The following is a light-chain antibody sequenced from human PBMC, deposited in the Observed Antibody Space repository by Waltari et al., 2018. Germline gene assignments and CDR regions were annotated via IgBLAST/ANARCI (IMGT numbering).Light chain of an antibody. J-gene: IGLJ2*01. V-gene: IGLV2-14*01. CDR1: TSDVGGYNY. CDR2: DGT. Sequence: QSVLTQPASVSGSPGQSLTISYHGTTSDVGGYNYVSRYQQYPGKAPRLMIYDGTKRPSGVSNRFSGSKSGNTASLTISGLQAEDEADYYCSSYTSSGTLRIFGGGTKVTAL. CDR3: SSYTSSGTLRI.